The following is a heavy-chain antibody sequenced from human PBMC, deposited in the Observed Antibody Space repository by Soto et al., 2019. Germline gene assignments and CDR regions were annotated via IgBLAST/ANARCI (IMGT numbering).Heavy chain of an antibody. Sequence: SRPVSGYTVSDYYMSWINQAPGKGLEWVSYISSSGSTIYYADSVKGRFTISRDNAKNSLYLQMNSLRAEDTAVYYCARGGSKIQLWLVGGMDVWGQGTTVTVSS. D-gene: IGHD5-18*01. V-gene: IGHV3-11*01. CDR1: GYTVSDYY. J-gene: IGHJ6*02. CDR3: ARGGSKIQLWLVGGMDV. CDR2: ISSSGSTI.